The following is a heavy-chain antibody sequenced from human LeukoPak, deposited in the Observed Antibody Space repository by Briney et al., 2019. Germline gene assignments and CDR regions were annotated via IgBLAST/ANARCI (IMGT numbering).Heavy chain of an antibody. D-gene: IGHD2-2*01. J-gene: IGHJ4*02. CDR2: IYTSGST. Sequence: SGTLSLTCTVSGGSISSGSYYWSWIRQPAGKGLEWIGRIYTSGSTNYNPSLKSRVTISVDTSKNQFSLKLSSVTAADTAVYYCASHCSSTSCYGTDYWGQGTLVTVSS. CDR1: GGSISSGSYY. V-gene: IGHV4-61*02. CDR3: ASHCSSTSCYGTDY.